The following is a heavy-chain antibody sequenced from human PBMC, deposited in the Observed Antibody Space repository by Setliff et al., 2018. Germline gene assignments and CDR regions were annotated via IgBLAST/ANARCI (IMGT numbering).Heavy chain of an antibody. CDR2: ISSNSNYI. CDR3: AKTPPTDWYFDL. J-gene: IGHJ2*01. D-gene: IGHD2-15*01. Sequence: GGSLRLSCVASGFNLNVYTMEWVRQAPGKGLEWVSSISSNSNYIYNADSLKGRLTVSRDNAKNSLYLQMDSLTADDTAVYYCAKTPPTDWYFDLWGRGTLVTVSS. CDR1: GFNLNVYT. V-gene: IGHV3-21*01.